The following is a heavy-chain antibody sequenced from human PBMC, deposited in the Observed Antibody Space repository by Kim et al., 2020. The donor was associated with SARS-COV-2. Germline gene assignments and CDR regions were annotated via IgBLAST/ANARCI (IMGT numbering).Heavy chain of an antibody. Sequence: GESLKISCKGSGYSFTSYWIGWVRQMPGKGLEWMGIIYPGDSDTRYSPSFQGQVTISADKSISTAYLQWSSLKASDTAMYYCARPHDYGDYHWYFDLWGRGTLVTVSS. J-gene: IGHJ2*01. V-gene: IGHV5-51*01. CDR1: GYSFTSYW. CDR2: IYPGDSDT. D-gene: IGHD4-17*01. CDR3: ARPHDYGDYHWYFDL.